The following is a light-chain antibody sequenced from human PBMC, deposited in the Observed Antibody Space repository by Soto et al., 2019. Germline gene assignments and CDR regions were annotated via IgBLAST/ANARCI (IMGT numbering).Light chain of an antibody. CDR1: QSLGKW. Sequence: DIHLTQSPSSLSASIGDRVTITCRASQSLGKWLAWYQQRPGKAPNLLIFEASRLQTGAPSRFSGGGFGTEFTLTISSLQPEDSATYYCQQCNGCSVAFGQGTKVEIK. V-gene: IGKV1-5*03. J-gene: IGKJ1*01. CDR3: QQCNGCSVA. CDR2: EAS.